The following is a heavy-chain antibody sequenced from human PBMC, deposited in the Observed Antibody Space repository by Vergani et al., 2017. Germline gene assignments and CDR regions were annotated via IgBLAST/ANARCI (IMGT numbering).Heavy chain of an antibody. Sequence: QVQLVQSGAEVKKPGSSVKVSCKASGGTFSSYAISWVRQAPGQGLEWMGRIIPIFGTANYAQKFQGRVTITADESTSTCDMELSSLRSEDTAVYYCAFVVVAATPVLSFDYWGQGTLVTVSS. CDR3: AFVVVAATPVLSFDY. CDR2: IIPIFGTA. CDR1: GGTFSSYA. J-gene: IGHJ4*02. D-gene: IGHD2-15*01. V-gene: IGHV1-69*18.